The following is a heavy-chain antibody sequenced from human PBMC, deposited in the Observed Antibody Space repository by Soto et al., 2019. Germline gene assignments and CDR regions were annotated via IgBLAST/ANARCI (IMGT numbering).Heavy chain of an antibody. D-gene: IGHD6-13*01. V-gene: IGHV3-21*01. CDR3: ARATAAGLDAFDI. CDR1: GFTFSTYS. J-gene: IGHJ3*02. CDR2: IGNSGNYI. Sequence: GGSLRLSCAASGFTFSTYSMNWVRQAPGKGLEWVSSIGNSGNYIYYADSVKGRFTISRDNAQTSLFLQMNSLRAEDTAVYYCARATAAGLDAFDIWGQGTMVTVSS.